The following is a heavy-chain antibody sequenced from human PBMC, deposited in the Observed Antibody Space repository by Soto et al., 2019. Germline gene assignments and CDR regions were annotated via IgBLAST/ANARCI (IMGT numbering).Heavy chain of an antibody. CDR1: GGSFGGYY. J-gene: IGHJ3*02. CDR2: INHSGST. V-gene: IGHV4-34*01. Sequence: PSETLSLTCAVYGGSFGGYYGSWIRQPPGKGLEWIGEINHSGSTNYNPSLKSRVTISVDTSKNQFSLKLSSVTAADTAVYYCASNRFQWLAPNAFDIWGQGTMVTVS. CDR3: ASNRFQWLAPNAFDI. D-gene: IGHD6-19*01.